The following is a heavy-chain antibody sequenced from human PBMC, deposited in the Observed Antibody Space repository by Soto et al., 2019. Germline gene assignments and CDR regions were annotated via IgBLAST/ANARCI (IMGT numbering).Heavy chain of an antibody. CDR3: ARLAYSHYST. CDR1: GGSIKVGGYY. CDR2: IYYSGTT. D-gene: IGHD5-12*01. J-gene: IGHJ4*02. V-gene: IGHV4-39*01. Sequence: KTSETLSLTCTVSGGSIKVGGYYWGWIRQPPGKGLEWVATIYYSGTTYYNPSLKSRLTISLDTSRNQFSLDLTSVTAADTAVYYCARLAYSHYSTWGQGTLVTSPQ.